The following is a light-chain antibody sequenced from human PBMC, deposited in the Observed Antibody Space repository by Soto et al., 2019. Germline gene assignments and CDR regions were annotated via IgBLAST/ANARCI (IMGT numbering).Light chain of an antibody. J-gene: IGKJ1*01. Sequence: DIQMTQSPSTLSASVGDRVTITCRAGQSISNWLAWYQQKPGKAPKLLIYQASTLESGVPLRFSGSGSGTEFTLTISSLQPDDSATYFCQQYSSYWTFGQGTKVEIK. CDR2: QAS. CDR1: QSISNW. CDR3: QQYSSYWT. V-gene: IGKV1-5*03.